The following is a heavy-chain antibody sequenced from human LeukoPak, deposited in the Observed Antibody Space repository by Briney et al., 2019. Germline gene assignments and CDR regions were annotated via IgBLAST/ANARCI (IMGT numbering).Heavy chain of an antibody. J-gene: IGHJ4*02. CDR1: GGSISSYY. V-gene: IGHV4-59*01. Sequence: SETLSLTCTVSGGSISSYYWSWIRQPPGKGLEWIGYIYYSGSTNYNPSLKSRVTISVDTSKNQFSLKLSSVTAADTAVYYCAREYGSGSYFPYFDYWGQGTLVTVSS. CDR3: AREYGSGSYFPYFDY. CDR2: IYYSGST. D-gene: IGHD3-10*01.